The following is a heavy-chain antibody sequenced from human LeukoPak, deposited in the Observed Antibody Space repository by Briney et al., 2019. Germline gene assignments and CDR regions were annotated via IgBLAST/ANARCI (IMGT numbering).Heavy chain of an antibody. Sequence: GGSLRLSCAASGFTFSNAWMSWVRQAPGKGLEWVGRIKSKTDGGTTDYAAPVKGRFTISRDDSKNTLYLQMNSLKTEDTAVYYCTTDPEAGQPPRLGDYWGQGTLVTVSS. V-gene: IGHV3-15*01. CDR3: TTDPEAGQPPRLGDY. CDR1: GFTFSNAW. D-gene: IGHD3-16*01. CDR2: IKSKTDGGTT. J-gene: IGHJ4*02.